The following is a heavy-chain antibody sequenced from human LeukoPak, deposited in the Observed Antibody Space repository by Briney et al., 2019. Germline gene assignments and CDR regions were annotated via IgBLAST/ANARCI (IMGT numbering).Heavy chain of an antibody. CDR2: IYYSGST. D-gene: IGHD5-18*01. CDR3: ARISGRGYSYNNWFDS. Sequence: SETLSLTCVVSGGAMSSSYWSWIRQPPGKGLEWIGYIYYSGSTNYNPSLKGRVTISVDTSKNHFSLKLSSVTAADTAMYYCARISGRGYSYNNWFDSWGQGTLVTVSS. V-gene: IGHV4-59*01. CDR1: GGAMSSSY. J-gene: IGHJ5*01.